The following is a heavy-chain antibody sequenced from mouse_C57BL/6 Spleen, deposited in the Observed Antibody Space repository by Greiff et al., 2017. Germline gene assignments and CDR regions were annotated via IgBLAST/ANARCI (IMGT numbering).Heavy chain of an antibody. CDR1: GYTFTSYW. CDR2: IDPSDSET. J-gene: IGHJ1*03. D-gene: IGHD1-1*01. V-gene: IGHV1-52*01. Sequence: VQLQQPGAELVRPGSSVKLSCKASGYTFTSYWMHWVKQRPIQGLEWIGNIDPSDSETHYNQKFKDKATLTVDKSSSTAYMQLSSLTSEDSAVYYCASDYYGSSYRYFDVWGTGTTVTVSS. CDR3: ASDYYGSSYRYFDV.